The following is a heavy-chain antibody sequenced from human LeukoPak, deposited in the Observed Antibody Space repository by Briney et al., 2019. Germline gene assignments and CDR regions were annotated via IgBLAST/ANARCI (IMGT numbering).Heavy chain of an antibody. Sequence: GGSLRLSCAASGFTVSSNYMSWVRQAPGKGLEWVSVIYSGGSTYYADSVKGRFTISRDNSENTLYLQMNSLRAEDTAVYFCAKASQWLAFDYWGQGTLVTVSS. D-gene: IGHD6-19*01. V-gene: IGHV3-53*01. J-gene: IGHJ4*02. CDR1: GFTVSSNY. CDR2: IYSGGST. CDR3: AKASQWLAFDY.